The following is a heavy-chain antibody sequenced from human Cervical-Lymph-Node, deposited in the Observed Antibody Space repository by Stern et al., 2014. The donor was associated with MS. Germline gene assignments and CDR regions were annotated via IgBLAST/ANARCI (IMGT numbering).Heavy chain of an antibody. CDR3: TRDRRHGGTIGGYFFDN. CDR2: IIPFLGTP. Sequence: QVQLVQSGAEVKKPGSSVKVSCKASGGTFISYAISWVRQAPGQGLAWMGGIIPFLGTPNYAQKFQGRVSISASESPNTVYMALSRLESEDTALYYRTRDRRHGGTIGGYFFDNWGQGTMVTVSS. J-gene: IGHJ4*02. V-gene: IGHV1-69*01. D-gene: IGHD3-16*01. CDR1: GGTFISYA.